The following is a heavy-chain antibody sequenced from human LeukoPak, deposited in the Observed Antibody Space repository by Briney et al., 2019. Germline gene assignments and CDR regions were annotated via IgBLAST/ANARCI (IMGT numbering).Heavy chain of an antibody. D-gene: IGHD2-2*02. CDR2: ISSNGGST. CDR3: ARGSAILDY. Sequence: PGGSLRLSCAASGFTFSSYAMSWVRQAPGKGLEYVSAISSNGGSTYYANSVKGGFTISRDNSKNTLYLQMGSLRAEGMAVYYCARGSAILDYWGQGTLVTVSS. J-gene: IGHJ4*02. V-gene: IGHV3-64*01. CDR1: GFTFSSYA.